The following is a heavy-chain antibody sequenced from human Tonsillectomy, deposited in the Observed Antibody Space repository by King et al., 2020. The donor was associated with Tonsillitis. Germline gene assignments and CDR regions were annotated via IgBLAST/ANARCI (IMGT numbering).Heavy chain of an antibody. D-gene: IGHD6-19*01. V-gene: IGHV3-33*08. CDR2: IWYDGNNK. J-gene: IGHJ4*02. CDR1: GLTFSSFG. Sequence: VQLVESGGGVVQPGRSLRLSCAASGLTFSSFGFHWVRQAPGKGLEWVAVIWYDGNNKFYADSVKGRFTISRDNSKNTLYLQMNSLRAEDTALYYCARDHSSSGWYFDDWGQGTLVTVSS. CDR3: ARDHSSSGWYFDD.